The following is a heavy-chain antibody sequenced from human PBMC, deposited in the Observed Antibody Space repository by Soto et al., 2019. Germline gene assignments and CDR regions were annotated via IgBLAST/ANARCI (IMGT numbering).Heavy chain of an antibody. D-gene: IGHD2-15*01. CDR2: IYCDDDK. V-gene: IGHV2-5*02. CDR3: AYLPCSGGSCYWVSYSRRDV. Sequence: QITLKESGPTLVKPTQTLTLTCTFSGFSLSTSGVGVAWIRQPPGKALEWLALIYCDDDKRYRPSLETRLTITKDTSKNQVVLTMTNMDSVDTATYYCAYLPCSGGSCYWVSYSRRDVWGQGTTVTVSS. CDR1: GFSLSTSGVG. J-gene: IGHJ6*02.